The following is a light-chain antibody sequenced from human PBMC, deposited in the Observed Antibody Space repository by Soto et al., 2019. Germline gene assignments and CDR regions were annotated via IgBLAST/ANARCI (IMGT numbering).Light chain of an antibody. Sequence: EMGLTHSPRTLSLSAWDRSTISFRSSQSVSNCYLAWYQQKPGQAPRLLIYGASNRAPGIPDRFSGSGSGTDFTLAISSLQPEDSATYYCLQDITYTCTVGQGTKVDIK. V-gene: IGKV3D-7*01. CDR3: LQDITYTCT. J-gene: IGKJ1*01. CDR1: QSVSNCY. CDR2: GAS.